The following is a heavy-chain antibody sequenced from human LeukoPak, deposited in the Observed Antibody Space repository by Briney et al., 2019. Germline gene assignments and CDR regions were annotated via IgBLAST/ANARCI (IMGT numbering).Heavy chain of an antibody. V-gene: IGHV1-2*02. CDR1: GYTFTGYY. CDR3: ARGYDSSGYYLSWDY. Sequence: ASVKVSCKASGYTFTGYYMHWVRQAPGQGLEWMGWINPNSGGTNYAQKFQGRVTMTRDTSISTAYRELSRLRSDDTAVYYCARGYDSSGYYLSWDYWGQGTLVTVSS. D-gene: IGHD3-22*01. CDR2: INPNSGGT. J-gene: IGHJ4*02.